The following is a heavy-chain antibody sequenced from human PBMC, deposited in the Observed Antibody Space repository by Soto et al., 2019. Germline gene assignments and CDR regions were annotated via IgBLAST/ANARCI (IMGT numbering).Heavy chain of an antibody. CDR2: IWYDGSNK. J-gene: IGHJ5*02. D-gene: IGHD6-13*01. V-gene: IGHV3-33*01. CDR3: ARATSVGQQLVQNWFDP. CDR1: GFTFSSYG. Sequence: VGSLRLSCAASGFTFSSYGMHWVRQAPGKGLEWVAVIWYDGSNKYYADSVKGRFTISRDSSKNTLYLQMNSLRAEDTAVYYCARATSVGQQLVQNWFDPWGQGTLVTVSS.